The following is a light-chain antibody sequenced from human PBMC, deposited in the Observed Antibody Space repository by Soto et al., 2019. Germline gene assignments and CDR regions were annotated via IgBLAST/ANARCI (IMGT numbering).Light chain of an antibody. Sequence: DIVLTQSPATLSLSPGERATISCRASQSISNSLAWYQQKPGQAPRLLIYGASSRATGIPDRFSGSGSGTDCTLTISRLEPEDFSVYYCHQYGTAPLTLSPGTKVDIK. J-gene: IGKJ3*01. CDR3: HQYGTAPLT. V-gene: IGKV3-20*01. CDR1: QSISNS. CDR2: GAS.